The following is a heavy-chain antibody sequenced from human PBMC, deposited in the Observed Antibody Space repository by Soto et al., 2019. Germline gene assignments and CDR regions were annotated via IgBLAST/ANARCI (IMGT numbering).Heavy chain of an antibody. CDR2: ISGSGGST. CDR1: GFTFSSYA. D-gene: IGHD3-16*02. V-gene: IGHV3-23*01. J-gene: IGHJ4*02. Sequence: PGGSLRLSCAASGFTFSSYAMSWVRQAPGKGLEWVSAISGSGGSTYYADSVKGRFTISRDNSKNTLYLQMNSLRAEDTAVYHCAKDADYVWGSYRPPIDYWGQGTLVTVSS. CDR3: AKDADYVWGSYRPPIDY.